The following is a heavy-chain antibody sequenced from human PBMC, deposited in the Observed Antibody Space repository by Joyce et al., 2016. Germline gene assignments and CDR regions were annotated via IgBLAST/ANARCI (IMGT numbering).Heavy chain of an antibody. V-gene: IGHV3-21*01. CDR3: ARSSYTNGIFDY. J-gene: IGHJ4*02. D-gene: IGHD2-8*01. CDR1: GFTFSSYS. CDR2: LSSSSSYI. Sequence: EVQLVESGGGLVKPGGSLRLSCAASGFTFSSYSMSWVRQAPGKGLEWVSSLSSSSSYIKYTDSVKGLFTISRDNAKNSLYLQMNSLRVEDTAVYYCARSSYTNGIFDYWGQGTLVTVSS.